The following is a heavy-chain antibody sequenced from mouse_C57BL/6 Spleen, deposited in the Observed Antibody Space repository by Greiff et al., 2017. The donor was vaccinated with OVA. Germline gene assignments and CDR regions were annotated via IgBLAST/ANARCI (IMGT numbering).Heavy chain of an antibody. Sequence: VQLQQSGPELVKPGASVKISCKASGYTFTDYYMNWVKQSHGKSLEWIGDINPNNGGTSYNQKFKGKATLTVDKSSSTAYMELRSLTSEDSAVYYCARALDYYGSSYFDYWGQGTTLTVSS. CDR1: GYTFTDYY. CDR3: ARALDYYGSSYFDY. CDR2: INPNNGGT. D-gene: IGHD1-1*01. J-gene: IGHJ2*01. V-gene: IGHV1-26*01.